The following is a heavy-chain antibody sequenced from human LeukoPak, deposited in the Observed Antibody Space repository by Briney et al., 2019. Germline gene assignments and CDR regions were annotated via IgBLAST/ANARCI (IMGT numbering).Heavy chain of an antibody. CDR3: VRNLAVAGTCFDS. V-gene: IGHV3-7*03. D-gene: IGHD6-19*01. J-gene: IGHJ4*02. Sequence: GGSLRLSCAASGFTFRNYWMSWVRQAPGTGLEWVANIKQDGSDRSYVASVRGRFTISRDNAESSLYLQMNTLRAEDTAVYYCVRNLAVAGTCFDSWGQGTLVTVSS. CDR1: GFTFRNYW. CDR2: IKQDGSDR.